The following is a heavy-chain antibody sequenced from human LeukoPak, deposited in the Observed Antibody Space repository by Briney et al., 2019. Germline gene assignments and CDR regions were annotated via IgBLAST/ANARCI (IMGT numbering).Heavy chain of an antibody. CDR2: IYQSWNT. D-gene: IGHD6-19*01. V-gene: IGHV4-38-2*02. CDR3: ARDPRGSGWVLDH. Sequence: PSETLSLICTVSGDSITNGYDWGWIRQPPGKGLEWIGSIYQSWNTFYNPSLKRRVTMSVDTSKNQFSVSMNSLTAADTAVYYCARDPRGSGWVLDHWGQGTPVTVSS. J-gene: IGHJ4*02. CDR1: GDSITNGYD.